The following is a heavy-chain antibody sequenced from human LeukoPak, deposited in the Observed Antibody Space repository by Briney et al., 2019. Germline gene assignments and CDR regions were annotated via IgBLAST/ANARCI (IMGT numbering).Heavy chain of an antibody. D-gene: IGHD4-11*01. Sequence: GGSLRLSCAASGFTFSSYSMNWVRQAPGKGLEWVSSISSSSSYIYYADSVKGRFTISRDNAKNSLYLQMNSLRAEDTAVYYCARVHPYSNYVIGWFDPWGQGTLVTVSS. CDR2: ISSSSSYI. CDR3: ARVHPYSNYVIGWFDP. V-gene: IGHV3-21*04. CDR1: GFTFSSYS. J-gene: IGHJ5*02.